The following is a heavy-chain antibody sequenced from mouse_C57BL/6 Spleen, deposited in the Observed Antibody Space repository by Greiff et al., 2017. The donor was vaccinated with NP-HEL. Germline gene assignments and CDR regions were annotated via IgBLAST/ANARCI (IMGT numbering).Heavy chain of an antibody. CDR1: GYTFTDYE. J-gene: IGHJ3*01. V-gene: IGHV1-15*01. Sequence: QVQLQQSGAELVRPGASVTLSCKASGYTFTDYEMHWVKQTPVHGLEWIGAIDPETGGTAYNQKFKGKAILTADKSSSTAYMDLRSLTSEDSAVYYCMIRFAYWGQGTLVTVSA. D-gene: IGHD2-4*01. CDR2: IDPETGGT. CDR3: MIRFAY.